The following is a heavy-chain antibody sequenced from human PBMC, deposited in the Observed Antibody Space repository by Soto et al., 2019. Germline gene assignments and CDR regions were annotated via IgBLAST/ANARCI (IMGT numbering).Heavy chain of an antibody. CDR1: GGSISSGXXY. D-gene: IGHD3-22*01. J-gene: IGHJ4*02. Sequence: GXXXPSQTLSLTCTVSGGSISSGXXYWSXXRQHPGXGLEWIGYIYYSGSTYYNPSLKSRVTISVDTSKNQFSLKLSSVTAADTAVYYCARAVRTMIVVVDYWGQGTLVTVSS. V-gene: IGHV4-31*03. CDR2: IYYSGST. CDR3: ARAVRTMIVVVDY.